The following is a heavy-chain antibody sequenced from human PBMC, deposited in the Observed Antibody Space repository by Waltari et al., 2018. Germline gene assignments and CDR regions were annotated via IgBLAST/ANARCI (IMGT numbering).Heavy chain of an antibody. CDR2: IKHSGST. Sequence: QVQLQQWGAGLLKPSETLSLTCAVYGGSFSGYYWSWIRQPPGTGLEWIGEIKHSGSTNYNPSPKSRGTISVDTSKNQCSLKLSLVTAADTAVYYCARHPRGYCSGGSCPIYYFDYWGQGTLVTVSS. J-gene: IGHJ4*02. CDR1: GGSFSGYY. D-gene: IGHD2-15*01. CDR3: ARHPRGYCSGGSCPIYYFDY. V-gene: IGHV4-34*01.